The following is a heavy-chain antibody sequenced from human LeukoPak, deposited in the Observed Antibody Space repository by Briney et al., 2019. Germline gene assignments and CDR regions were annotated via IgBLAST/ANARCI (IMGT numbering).Heavy chain of an antibody. CDR1: GDSISSYY. CDR2: INHSGST. J-gene: IGHJ4*02. CDR3: ARYSGYYLSYFDY. Sequence: SETLSLTCIVSGDSISSYYWSWIRQPPGKGLEWIGEINHSGSTNYNPSLKSRVTISVDTSKNQFSLKLSSVTAADTAVYYCARYSGYYLSYFDYWGQGTLVTVSS. V-gene: IGHV4-34*01. D-gene: IGHD3-22*01.